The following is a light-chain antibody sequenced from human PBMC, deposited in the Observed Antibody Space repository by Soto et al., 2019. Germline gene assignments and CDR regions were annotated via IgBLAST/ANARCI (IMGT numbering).Light chain of an antibody. CDR1: KSDIGVYDF. J-gene: IGLJ1*01. CDR2: EVV. V-gene: IGLV2-8*01. Sequence: QSAPTQPPSASGSPGQSVTIPCTGTKSDIGVYDFVSWYQHHPGKAPRLIIYEVVQRPSGVPDRFSGSKSGNTASLTVSGLQAADEADYFCKSYAGSNTYVFGSGTKVTV. CDR3: KSYAGSNTYV.